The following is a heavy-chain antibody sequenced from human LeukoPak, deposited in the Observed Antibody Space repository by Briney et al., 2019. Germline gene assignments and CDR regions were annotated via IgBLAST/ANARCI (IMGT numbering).Heavy chain of an antibody. CDR2: INHSGST. Sequence: PSETLSLTCAVCGGSFSGYYWSWIRQPPGKGLEWIGEINHSGSTNYNPSLKSRVTISVDTSKNQFSLKLSSVTAADTAVYYCARGVVPAASRTNWFDPWGQGTLVTVSS. CDR1: GGSFSGYY. D-gene: IGHD2-2*01. CDR3: ARGVVPAASRTNWFDP. V-gene: IGHV4-34*01. J-gene: IGHJ5*02.